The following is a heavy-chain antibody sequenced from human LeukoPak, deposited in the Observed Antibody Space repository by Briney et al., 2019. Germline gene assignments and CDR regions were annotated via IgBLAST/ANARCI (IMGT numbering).Heavy chain of an antibody. CDR1: GGTFSSYA. CDR3: ARVGGWDCSSTSCHGFDP. CDR2: IFPIFSTA. J-gene: IGHJ5*02. D-gene: IGHD2-2*01. V-gene: IGHV1-69*05. Sequence: GASVKVSCKASGGTFSSYAISWVRQAPGQGLEWMGGIFPIFSTANYAQTFQGRVTITTDESTSTAYMELSSLRSEDTAVYYCARVGGWDCSSTSCHGFDPWGQGTLVTVSS.